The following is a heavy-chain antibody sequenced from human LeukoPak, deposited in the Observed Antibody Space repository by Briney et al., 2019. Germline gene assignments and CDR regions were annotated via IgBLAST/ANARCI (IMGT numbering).Heavy chain of an antibody. J-gene: IGHJ4*02. V-gene: IGHV3-53*01. Sequence: QTGGSLRLSCAASGFTVSNNYMSWVRQAPGKGLEWVSAVYDGDTTYYADSVKGRFTISRDNSKNTLYLQINSLRVEDTAVYFRARDRLLYLDYWGQGTPVTVSS. D-gene: IGHD2-21*02. CDR2: VYDGDTT. CDR1: GFTVSNNY. CDR3: ARDRLLYLDY.